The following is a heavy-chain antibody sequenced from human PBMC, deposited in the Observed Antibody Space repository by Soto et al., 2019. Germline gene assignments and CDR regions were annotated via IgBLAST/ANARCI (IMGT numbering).Heavy chain of an antibody. J-gene: IGHJ4*02. CDR2: FIPILDMA. CDR3: AITYCRDNSCPRDFDF. V-gene: IGHV1-69*02. CDR1: GGTFNTYT. D-gene: IGHD2-21*01. Sequence: QVQVVQSGAEVKKPESSVKVSCKPSGGTFNTYTVNWVRLAPGHGLEWMGRFIPILDMANYAQKFQDRVKITADRSTFTAYMELNSLTSDDTAVYYCAITYCRDNSCPRDFDFWGTGTRVTVSS.